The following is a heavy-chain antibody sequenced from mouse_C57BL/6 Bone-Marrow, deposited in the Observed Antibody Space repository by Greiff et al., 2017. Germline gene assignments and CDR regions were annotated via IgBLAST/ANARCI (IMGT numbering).Heavy chain of an antibody. CDR1: GYTFTSYG. J-gene: IGHJ2*01. V-gene: IGHV1-81*01. CDR2: IYPRSGNT. CDR3: ARRGWLLRRGDY. Sequence: QVQLQQSGAELARPGASVKLSCKASGYTFTSYGISWVKQRTGQGLEWIGEIYPRSGNTYYNEKFKGKATLTADKSSSTAYMELRSLTSEDSAVYFCARRGWLLRRGDYWGQGTTLTVSS. D-gene: IGHD2-3*01.